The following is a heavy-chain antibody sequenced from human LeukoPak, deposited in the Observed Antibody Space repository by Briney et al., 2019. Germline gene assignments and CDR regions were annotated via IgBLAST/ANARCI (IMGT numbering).Heavy chain of an antibody. J-gene: IGHJ6*03. Sequence: SETLSLTCTVSGGSISSYYWSWIRQPPGKGLEWIGYIYYSGSTNYNPSLKSRVTISVDKSKNQFSLKLSSVTAADTAVYYCARGPGGYSYGRYYYYMDVWGKGTTVTVSS. V-gene: IGHV4-59*12. CDR2: IYYSGST. CDR1: GGSISSYY. D-gene: IGHD5-18*01. CDR3: ARGPGGYSYGRYYYYMDV.